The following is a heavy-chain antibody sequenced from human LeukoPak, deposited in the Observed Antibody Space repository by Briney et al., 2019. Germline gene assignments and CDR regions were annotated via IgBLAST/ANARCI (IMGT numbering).Heavy chain of an antibody. CDR1: GFPFSSYN. CDR2: ISSSSNYK. D-gene: IGHD6-19*01. J-gene: IGHJ4*02. V-gene: IGHV3-21*01. Sequence: GGSLRLSCAASGFPFSSYNMNWVRQAPGKGLEWVSSISSSSNYKHYADSVKGRFTISRDNAKNSVYLQMNSLRAEDTAIYYCARDREQWPVRPGYYFDYWGQGTLVTVSS. CDR3: ARDREQWPVRPGYYFDY.